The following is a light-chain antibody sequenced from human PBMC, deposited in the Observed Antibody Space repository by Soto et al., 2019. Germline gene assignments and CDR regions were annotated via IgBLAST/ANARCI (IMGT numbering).Light chain of an antibody. V-gene: IGLV7-46*01. Sequence: QAVVTQEPSLTVSPGGTVTLTCGSSTGAVTSGHYPYWFQQKPGQAPRTLIYDTSNKYSWTPARFSGSLLGGEAALTLSGAQPEDEADYYCLLSYTDEKVFGTGTKGTVL. CDR3: LLSYTDEKV. CDR1: TGAVTSGHY. J-gene: IGLJ1*01. CDR2: DTS.